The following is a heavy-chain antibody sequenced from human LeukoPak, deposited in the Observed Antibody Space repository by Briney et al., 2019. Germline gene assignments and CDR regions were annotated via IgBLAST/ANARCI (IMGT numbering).Heavy chain of an antibody. CDR3: ARDPVLFDNTGYYFDS. J-gene: IGHJ4*02. D-gene: IGHD3-22*01. CDR2: ISSGGSDK. CDR1: AFAFNSHA. Sequence: GGSLRLSCAASAFAFNSHAMHWVRQAPGKGLEWVALISSGGSDKYYADSVKGRFTISRDNAKNSLYLQMNSLRAEDTGVYYCARDPVLFDNTGYYFDSWGQGTLVTVSS. V-gene: IGHV3-30*04.